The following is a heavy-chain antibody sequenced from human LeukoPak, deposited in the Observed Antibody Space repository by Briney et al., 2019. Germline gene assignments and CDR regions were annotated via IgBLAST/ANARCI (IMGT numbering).Heavy chain of an antibody. CDR2: INHSGST. CDR3: ARDRWELLFSGAFDI. CDR1: GGSFSGYY. D-gene: IGHD1-26*01. Sequence: SETLSLTCAVYGGSFSGYYWSWIRQPPGKGLEWIGEINHSGSTNYNPSLKSRVTISVDTSKNQFSLKLSSVTAADTAVYYCARDRWELLFSGAFDIWGQGTMVTVSS. J-gene: IGHJ3*02. V-gene: IGHV4-34*01.